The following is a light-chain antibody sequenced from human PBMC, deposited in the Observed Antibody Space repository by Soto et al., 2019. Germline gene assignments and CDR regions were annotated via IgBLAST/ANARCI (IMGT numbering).Light chain of an antibody. CDR3: QQSYNSPQT. CDR1: QGISTY. Sequence: DIQMTQSPSSLSASVGDRVTITCRASQGISTYLNWYQQKPGKAPKLLIYAASSLQSGVPSRFSGSGSGTDFTLTISSLQPEDFATYSCQQSYNSPQTLGRGTKVDIK. V-gene: IGKV1-39*01. J-gene: IGKJ1*01. CDR2: AAS.